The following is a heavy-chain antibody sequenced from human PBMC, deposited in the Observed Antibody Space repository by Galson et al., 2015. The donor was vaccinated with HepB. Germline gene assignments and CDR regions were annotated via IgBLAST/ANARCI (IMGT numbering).Heavy chain of an antibody. CDR3: ARVAHSDYGDHAHFDY. D-gene: IGHD4-17*01. CDR2: ISGGATYT. J-gene: IGHJ4*02. CDR1: RFTFSDYY. Sequence: SLRLSCAASRFTFSDYYMTWIRPAPGKGLEWLSYISGGATYTNYADSVKGRFTISRDNAKNPLYLHMRSLRDDDTAVYYCARVAHSDYGDHAHFDYWGQGTLVTVSS. V-gene: IGHV3-11*06.